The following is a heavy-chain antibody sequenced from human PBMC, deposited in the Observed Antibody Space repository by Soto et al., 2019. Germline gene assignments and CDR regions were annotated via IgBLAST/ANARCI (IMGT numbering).Heavy chain of an antibody. CDR2: IARDGETT. Sequence: VGSLRLSCEASGFSFSDYEMNWVRQFPGEGLEWVAYIARDGETTFYADSVEGRFVVSRDNAKNSLFLQMDRLTGDDTAVYFGARDTTTAELDEWDQGALVTVSS. CDR1: GFSFSDYE. V-gene: IGHV3-48*03. D-gene: IGHD1-1*01. J-gene: IGHJ4*02. CDR3: ARDTTTAELDE.